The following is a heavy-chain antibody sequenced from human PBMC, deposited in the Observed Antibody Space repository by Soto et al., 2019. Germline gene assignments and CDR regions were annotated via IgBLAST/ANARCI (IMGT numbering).Heavy chain of an antibody. V-gene: IGHV3-7*01. D-gene: IGHD4-17*01. J-gene: IGHJ1*01. CDR1: GFRFIDYW. CDR3: ARGLLHDYGDYRYFQY. Sequence: GGSLRLSCAASGFRFIDYWMTWVRQAPGKGLEWVANIKHEGIEKRYADSVKGRFTIARDNAKSSLDLQMNSLTADDTAVYYCARGLLHDYGDYRYFQYWGRGILVTVPS. CDR2: IKHEGIEK.